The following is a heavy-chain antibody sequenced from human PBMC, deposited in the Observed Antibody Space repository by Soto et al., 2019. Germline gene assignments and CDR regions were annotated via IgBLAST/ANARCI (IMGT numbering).Heavy chain of an antibody. CDR1: GFSLTTSGVG. CDR3: AHRVWRDSGYEDFDY. CDR2: IYWHDDK. D-gene: IGHD5-12*01. V-gene: IGHV2-5*01. J-gene: IGHJ4*02. Sequence: QITLKESGPTLVKPTQTLTLTCTFSGFSLTTSGVGVCWIRQPPGKALEWLALIYWHDDKRYSPSLKSRLSIIKDTSKNQVVLTMTHMGPVDTATYYCAHRVWRDSGYEDFDYWGQGTLVTVSS.